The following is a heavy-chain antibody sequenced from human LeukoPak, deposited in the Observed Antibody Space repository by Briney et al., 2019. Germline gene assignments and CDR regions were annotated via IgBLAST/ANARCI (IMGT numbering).Heavy chain of an antibody. CDR1: ATSLSLFH. CDR3: ARKDGDY. V-gene: IGHV4-4*07. CDR2: IYSNGAT. Sequence: SETPSLTCTVSATSLSLFHWTWFRQPAGKRPEWIGLIYSNGATTLNPSLKSRVAMSVDLVKNQLFLNVASVSAADTAMYYCARKDGDYWGQGTLVTVSS. J-gene: IGHJ4*02.